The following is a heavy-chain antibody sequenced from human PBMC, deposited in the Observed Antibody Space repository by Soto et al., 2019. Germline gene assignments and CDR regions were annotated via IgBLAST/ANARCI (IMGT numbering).Heavy chain of an antibody. J-gene: IGHJ3*02. Sequence: QVQLVQSGAEVKKPGASVKVSCKASGYTFTSYDINWVRQATGQGLEWMGWMNPNSGNTGYAQKFQGRVTMTRTTSISTAYMELSSLRSEDTAVYYCARVSGYCSSTSCYSDDAFDIWGQGTMVTVSS. CDR1: GYTFTSYD. V-gene: IGHV1-8*01. CDR3: ARVSGYCSSTSCYSDDAFDI. D-gene: IGHD2-2*02. CDR2: MNPNSGNT.